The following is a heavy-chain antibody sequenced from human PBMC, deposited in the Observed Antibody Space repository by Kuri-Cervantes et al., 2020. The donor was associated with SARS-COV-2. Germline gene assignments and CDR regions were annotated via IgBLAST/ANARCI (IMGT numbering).Heavy chain of an antibody. D-gene: IGHD3-3*01. J-gene: IGHJ6*02. CDR3: ARVTRSEITIFGVVIMRGMDV. Sequence: GGSLRLSCAASGFTFSSYAMSWVRQAPGKGLEWVSAISGSGGSTYYADSVKGRFTISRDNSKNTLYLQMNSLRTEDTAVYYCARVTRSEITIFGVVIMRGMDVWGQGTTVTVSS. V-gene: IGHV3-23*01. CDR1: GFTFSSYA. CDR2: ISGSGGST.